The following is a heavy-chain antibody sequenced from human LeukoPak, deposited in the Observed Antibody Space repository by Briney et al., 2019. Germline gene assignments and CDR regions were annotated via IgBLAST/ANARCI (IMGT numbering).Heavy chain of an antibody. CDR3: ARGRIQLWLRYYYYYMDV. Sequence: SETLSLTCAVYGGSFSGYYWSWIRHPPRKWLEWIGEINHSGSTNYNPSLKSRVTISVDTSKNQFSLKLSSVTAADTAVYYCARGRIQLWLRYYYYYMDVWGKGTTVTVSS. J-gene: IGHJ6*03. V-gene: IGHV4-34*01. D-gene: IGHD5-18*01. CDR1: GGSFSGYY. CDR2: INHSGST.